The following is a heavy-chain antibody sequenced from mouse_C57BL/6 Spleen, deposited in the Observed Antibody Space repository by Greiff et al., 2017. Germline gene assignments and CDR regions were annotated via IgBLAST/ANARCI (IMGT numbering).Heavy chain of an antibody. D-gene: IGHD2-4*01. Sequence: VQLQQSGAELVRPGTSVKMSCKASGYTFTNYWIGWAKQRPGHGLEWMGDIYPGGGYTNYNEKFKGKATLTADKSSSTAYMQFSSLTSEDSAIYYGARSDYDYDSWFAYWGQGTLVTVSA. V-gene: IGHV1-63*01. CDR1: GYTFTNYW. CDR3: ARSDYDYDSWFAY. J-gene: IGHJ3*01. CDR2: IYPGGGYT.